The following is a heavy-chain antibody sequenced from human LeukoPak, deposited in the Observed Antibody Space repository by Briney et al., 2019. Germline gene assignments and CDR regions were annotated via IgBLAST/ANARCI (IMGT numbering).Heavy chain of an antibody. J-gene: IGHJ4*02. V-gene: IGHV1-8*01. CDR3: ARVTGSIDY. CDR1: GYTFTNYD. D-gene: IGHD1-26*01. Sequence: GASVKVSCKAPGYTFTNYDINWVRQATGQGLEWMGWMNPKSGYTGFAQKFQGRVTMTRDTSISTAYMELGSLRSEDTAVYYCARVTGSIDYWGEGTLVTVSS. CDR2: MNPKSGYT.